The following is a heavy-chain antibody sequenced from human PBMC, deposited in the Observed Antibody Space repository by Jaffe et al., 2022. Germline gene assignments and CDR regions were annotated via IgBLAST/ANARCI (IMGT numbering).Heavy chain of an antibody. CDR2: INHSGST. Sequence: QVQLQQWGAGLLKPSETLSLTCAVYGGSFSGYYWSWIRQPPGKGLEWIGEINHSGSTNYNPSLKSRVTISVDTSKNQFSLKLSSVTAADTAVYYCARTGFLMSYYYYYMDVWGKGTTVTVSS. J-gene: IGHJ6*03. CDR3: ARTGFLMSYYYYYMDV. V-gene: IGHV4-34*01. CDR1: GGSFSGYY. D-gene: IGHD7-27*01.